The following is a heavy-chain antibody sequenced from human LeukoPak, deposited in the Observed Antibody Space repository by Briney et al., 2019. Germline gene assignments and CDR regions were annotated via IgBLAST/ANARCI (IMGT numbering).Heavy chain of an antibody. CDR2: INHSGST. Sequence: SETLSLTCAVYGGSFSGYYWSWIRQPPGKGLEWIGEINHSGSTNYNPSLKSRVTISVDTSKSQFSLKLSSVTAADTAVYYCARGLYGDYVFDYWGQGTLVTVSS. V-gene: IGHV4-34*01. D-gene: IGHD4-17*01. CDR3: ARGLYGDYVFDY. J-gene: IGHJ4*02. CDR1: GGSFSGYY.